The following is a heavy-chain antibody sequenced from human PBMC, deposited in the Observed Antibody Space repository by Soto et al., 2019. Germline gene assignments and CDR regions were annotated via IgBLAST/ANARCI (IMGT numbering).Heavy chain of an antibody. CDR3: ARRGSR. J-gene: IGHJ3*01. CDR2: IHPGGQAI. Sequence: GGSLRLSCAASGFTFSSSEMYWVRQAPGKGLEWISYIHPGGQAIFYAESVKGRFTISRDNAKHSVYLQMNSLRAEDAAVYYCARRGSRWGRGTKVTVSS. V-gene: IGHV3-48*03. CDR1: GFTFSSSE. D-gene: IGHD2-15*01.